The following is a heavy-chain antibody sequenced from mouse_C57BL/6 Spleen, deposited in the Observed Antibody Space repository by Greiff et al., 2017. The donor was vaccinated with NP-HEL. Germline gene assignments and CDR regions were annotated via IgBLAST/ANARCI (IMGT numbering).Heavy chain of an antibody. J-gene: IGHJ1*03. V-gene: IGHV3-1*01. Sequence: EVHLVESGPGMVKPSQSLSLTCTVTGYSITSGYDWHWIRHFPGNKLEWMGYISYSGSTNYNPSLKSRISITHDTSKNHFFLKLNSVTTEDTATYYCARITTGYFDVWGTGTTVTVSS. CDR2: ISYSGST. CDR1: GYSITSGYD. D-gene: IGHD1-1*01. CDR3: ARITTGYFDV.